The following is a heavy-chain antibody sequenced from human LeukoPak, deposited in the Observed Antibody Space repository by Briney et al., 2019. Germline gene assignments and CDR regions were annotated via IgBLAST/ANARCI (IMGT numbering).Heavy chain of an antibody. CDR2: INPNSGGT. D-gene: IGHD4-23*01. CDR3: ARVGGQNYYYYYMDV. Sequence: ASVKVSCKASGYTFTGYYMHWVRQAPGQGLEWMGRINPNSGGTNYAQKFQGRVTMTRDTSISTAYMELSRLRSDDTAVYYCARVGGQNYYYYYMDVWGKGTTVTVSS. CDR1: GYTFTGYY. J-gene: IGHJ6*03. V-gene: IGHV1-2*06.